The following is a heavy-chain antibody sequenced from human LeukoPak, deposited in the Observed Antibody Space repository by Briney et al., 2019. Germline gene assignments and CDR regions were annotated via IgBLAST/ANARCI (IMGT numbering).Heavy chain of an antibody. V-gene: IGHV4-34*01. CDR1: GGSFSGYY. CDR3: ARGPTYYDILTGYHNWFDP. Sequence: PSETLSLTCAVSGGSFSGYYWSWIRQPPGKGLEWIGEINYSGSTNYNPSLKSRVTISVDTSKNQFSLKLSSVTAADTAVYYCARGPTYYDILTGYHNWFDPWGQGTLVTVSS. CDR2: INYSGST. J-gene: IGHJ5*02. D-gene: IGHD3-9*01.